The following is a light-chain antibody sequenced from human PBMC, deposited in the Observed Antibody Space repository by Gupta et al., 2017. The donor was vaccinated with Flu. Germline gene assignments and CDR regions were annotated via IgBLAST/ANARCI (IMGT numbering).Light chain of an antibody. Sequence: QSALTQPASVSGSPGQSIHISCTGTSSDVGSYNIVSWYRQHPGKAPKLLIYEGTKRPSGVSNRFSGSQSGNTASLTIAGLQAEDEADYYCCSYATIVLFGGGTKLTVL. CDR2: EGT. J-gene: IGLJ2*01. CDR3: CSYATIVL. V-gene: IGLV2-23*01. CDR1: SSDVGSYNI.